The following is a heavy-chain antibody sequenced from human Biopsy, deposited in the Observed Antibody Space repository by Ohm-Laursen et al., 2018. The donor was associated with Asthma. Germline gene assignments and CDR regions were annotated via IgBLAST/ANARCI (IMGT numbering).Heavy chain of an antibody. V-gene: IGHV4-4*09. CDR1: GGSINNFY. CDR2: IYASGST. D-gene: IGHD3/OR15-3a*01. CDR3: AREDWVRYYFDY. J-gene: IGHJ4*02. Sequence: SETLSLTCTVSGGSINNFYWSWIRQPPGKGLEWIGYIYASGSTFYNPSLKSRVTISTDTSKNQFSLKLSSVTAADTAVFYCAREDWVRYYFDYWGQGNLVTVSS.